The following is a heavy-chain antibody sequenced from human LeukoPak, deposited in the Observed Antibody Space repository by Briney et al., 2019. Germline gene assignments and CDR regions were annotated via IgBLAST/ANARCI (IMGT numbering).Heavy chain of an antibody. CDR1: GFTFSSYW. CDR3: AREGLYKIGLDV. Sequence: GSLRLSCAASGFTFSSYWMTWVRQAPGKGLEWVANIKQDGSEKYYVDSVKGRFTISRDNAKNSLYLQMNSLRAEGTAVYYCAREGLYKIGLDVWGQGTTVTVSS. D-gene: IGHD3-10*01. CDR2: IKQDGSEK. J-gene: IGHJ6*02. V-gene: IGHV3-7*01.